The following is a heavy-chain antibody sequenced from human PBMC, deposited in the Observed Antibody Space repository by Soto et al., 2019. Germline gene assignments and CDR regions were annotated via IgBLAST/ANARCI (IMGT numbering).Heavy chain of an antibody. Sequence: GESLKVSGKGSGYSCTSYGIGWVRQMPGKGLEWMGIIYPGDSDTRYSPSFQGQVTISADKSISTAYLQWSSLKASDTAMYYCGRQKSRDGFSDAFDIWGQGTMVTV. J-gene: IGHJ3*02. CDR2: IYPGDSDT. D-gene: IGHD2-2*01. CDR1: GYSCTSYG. V-gene: IGHV5-51*01. CDR3: GRQKSRDGFSDAFDI.